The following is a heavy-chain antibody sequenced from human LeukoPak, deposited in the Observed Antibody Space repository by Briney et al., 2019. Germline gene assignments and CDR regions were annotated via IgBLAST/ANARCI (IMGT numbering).Heavy chain of an antibody. Sequence: GASVKVSCKASGYTFTSYDINWVRQATGQGLELMGWMNPNSGNTGYAQKFQGRVTMTRNTSISTAYMELSSLRSEDTAVYYCARGHARYYDSSGYGSDYWGQGTLVTVSS. D-gene: IGHD3-22*01. CDR2: MNPNSGNT. CDR3: ARGHARYYDSSGYGSDY. J-gene: IGHJ4*02. CDR1: GYTFTSYD. V-gene: IGHV1-8*01.